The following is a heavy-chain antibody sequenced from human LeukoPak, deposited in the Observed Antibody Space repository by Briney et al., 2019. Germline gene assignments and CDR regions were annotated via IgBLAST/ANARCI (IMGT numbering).Heavy chain of an antibody. CDR3: ARGSRFGELFPFDY. CDR1: GGSFSGYY. V-gene: IGHV4-34*01. Sequence: ASETLSLTCAVYGGSFSGYYWSWIRQPPGKGLEWIGEINHSGSTNYNPSLKSRVTISVDTSKNQFSLKLSSVTAADTAVYYCARGSRFGELFPFDYWGQGTLVTVSS. J-gene: IGHJ4*02. D-gene: IGHD3-10*01. CDR2: INHSGST.